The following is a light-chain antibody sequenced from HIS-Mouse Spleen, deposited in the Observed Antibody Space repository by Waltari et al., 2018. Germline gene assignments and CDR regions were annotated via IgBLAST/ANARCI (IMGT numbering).Light chain of an antibody. J-gene: IGLJ3*02. CDR2: EDK. V-gene: IGLV6-57*04. CDR3: QSYDSSNQGV. CDR1: SGSIASNY. Sequence: NFMLTQPHSVSESPGKTVTISCTRSSGSIASNYVQWYQQRPGSAPTTVIYEDKQRPPPVPVTFSVSLDSSSNSASLTISGLKTEDEADYYCQSYDSSNQGVFGGGTKLTVL.